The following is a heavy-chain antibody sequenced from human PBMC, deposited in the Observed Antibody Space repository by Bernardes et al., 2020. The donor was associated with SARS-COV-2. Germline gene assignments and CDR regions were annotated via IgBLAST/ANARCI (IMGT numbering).Heavy chain of an antibody. Sequence: SCAASGFTFRNAWMSWVRQAPGPGLEWVGRIKSKTDGGTTDYAAPVKGRFTISRDDSKNTLYLQMNSLKTEDTAVYYCTTGGAITIFGVVIVMDAFDIWGQGTMVTVSS. CDR2: IKSKTDGGTT. J-gene: IGHJ3*02. V-gene: IGHV3-15*01. D-gene: IGHD3-3*01. CDR1: GFTFRNAW. CDR3: TTGGAITIFGVVIVMDAFDI.